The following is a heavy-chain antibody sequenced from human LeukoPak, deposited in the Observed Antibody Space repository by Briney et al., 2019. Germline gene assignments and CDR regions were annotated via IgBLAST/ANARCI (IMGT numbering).Heavy chain of an antibody. CDR1: GFTFSTFA. CDR2: ISGSGGST. CDR3: AKEQRGYSGYMVGSCFDP. V-gene: IGHV3-23*01. D-gene: IGHD5-12*01. J-gene: IGHJ5*02. Sequence: GGSLRLSCAASGFTFSTFAMIWVRQPPGKGLEWVSSISGSGGSTYYADSVEGRFTISRDNSKKTLYLQMNSLRAEDTALYYCAKEQRGYSGYMVGSCFDPWGQGTLVTVSS.